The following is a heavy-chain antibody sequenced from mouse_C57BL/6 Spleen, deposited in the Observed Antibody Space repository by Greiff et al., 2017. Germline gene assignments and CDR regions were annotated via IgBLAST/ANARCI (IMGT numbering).Heavy chain of an antibody. CDR2: INPNYGTT. CDR3: ASLYYYGSSYGYFDV. J-gene: IGHJ1*03. V-gene: IGHV1-39*01. Sequence: EVHLVESGPELVKPGASVKISCKASGYSFTDYNMNWVKQSNGKSLEWIGVINPNYGTTSYNQKFKGKATLTVDQSSSTAYMQLNSLTSEDSAVYYCASLYYYGSSYGYFDVWGTGTTVTVSS. D-gene: IGHD1-1*01. CDR1: GYSFTDYN.